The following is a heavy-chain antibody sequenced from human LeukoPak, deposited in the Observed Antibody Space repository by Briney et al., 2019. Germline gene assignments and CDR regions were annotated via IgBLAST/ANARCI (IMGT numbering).Heavy chain of an antibody. Sequence: SQTLSLTCTVSGGSISSGDYYWSWIRRPPGKGLEWIGYIYYSGSTYYNPSLKSRVTISVDTSKNQFSLKLSSVTAADTAVYYCARALRAYYDFWSGYYPGAFDIWGQGTMVTVSS. CDR2: IYYSGST. J-gene: IGHJ3*02. D-gene: IGHD3-3*01. V-gene: IGHV4-30-4*08. CDR1: GGSISSGDYY. CDR3: ARALRAYYDFWSGYYPGAFDI.